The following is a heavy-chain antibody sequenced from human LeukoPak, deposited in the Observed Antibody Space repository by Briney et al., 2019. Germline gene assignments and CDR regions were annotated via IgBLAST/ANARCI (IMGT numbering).Heavy chain of an antibody. CDR1: GFIFTGYF. CDR2: IKHDGSEK. D-gene: IGHD3-3*01. J-gene: IGHJ3*02. CDR3: ATFGNAFDI. V-gene: IGHV3-7*01. Sequence: GGSLRLSCAASGFIFTGYFMSWVRQAPGKGLEWVASIKHDGSEKYYVDSVRGRFTISRDNSKNTLYLQMNSLRAEDTAVYYCATFGNAFDIWGQGTMVTVSS.